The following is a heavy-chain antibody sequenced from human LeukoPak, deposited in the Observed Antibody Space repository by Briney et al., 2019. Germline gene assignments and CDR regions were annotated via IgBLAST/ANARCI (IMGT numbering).Heavy chain of an antibody. V-gene: IGHV3-53*01. CDR3: ARYPNDYSNS. J-gene: IGHJ4*02. D-gene: IGHD4-11*01. CDR1: GFTVSSTY. Sequence: GGSLRLSCAASGFTVSSTYMSWVRQAPGKGLEWVSVIYKDGKIYYIDSVKGRFTISRDTSKNTLYLQMNSLRVEDTAVYYCARYPNDYSNSWGQGTLVTVSS. CDR2: IYKDGKI.